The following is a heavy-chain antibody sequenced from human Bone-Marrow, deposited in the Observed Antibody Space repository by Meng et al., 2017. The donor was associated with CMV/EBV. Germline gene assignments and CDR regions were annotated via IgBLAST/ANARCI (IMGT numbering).Heavy chain of an antibody. D-gene: IGHD3-3*01. CDR3: ARVTLIDYDGGQFEY. CDR1: GYTFTGYY. J-gene: IGHJ4*02. Sequence: ASVKVSCKASGYTFTGYYMHWVRQAPGQGLEWMGWISAYNGNTNYAQKLQGRVTMTTDTSTSTAYMELRSLRSDDTAVYYCARVTLIDYDGGQFEYWGQGTLVTVSS. CDR2: ISAYNGNT. V-gene: IGHV1-18*04.